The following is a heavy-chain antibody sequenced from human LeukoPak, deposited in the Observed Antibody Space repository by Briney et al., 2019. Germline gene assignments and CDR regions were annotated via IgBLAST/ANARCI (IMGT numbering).Heavy chain of an antibody. CDR1: GGSISSSSDY. V-gene: IGHV4-39*07. Sequence: SETLSLTCTVSGGSISSSSDYWGWIRQPPGKGLEWIGSIYYSGSTYYNPSLKSRVTISVDTSKNHFSLKVTSVTAADTAVYYCARNAGYSSSFHWGQGTLVIVSS. CDR2: IYYSGST. J-gene: IGHJ4*02. CDR3: ARNAGYSSSFH. D-gene: IGHD6-13*01.